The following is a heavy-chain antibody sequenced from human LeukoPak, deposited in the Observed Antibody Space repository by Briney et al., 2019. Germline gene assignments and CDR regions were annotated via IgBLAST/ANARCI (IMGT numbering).Heavy chain of an antibody. CDR3: ARLGHMVRGVRAYYYYYGMDV. Sequence: PGGSLRLSCAASGFTFSSYGMHWVRQAPGKGLEWVAVISYDGSNKYYADSVKGRFTISRDNSKNTLYLQMNSLRAEDTAAYYCARLGHMVRGVRAYYYYYGMDVWGQGTTVTVSS. CDR2: ISYDGSNK. D-gene: IGHD3-10*01. J-gene: IGHJ6*02. V-gene: IGHV3-30*03. CDR1: GFTFSSYG.